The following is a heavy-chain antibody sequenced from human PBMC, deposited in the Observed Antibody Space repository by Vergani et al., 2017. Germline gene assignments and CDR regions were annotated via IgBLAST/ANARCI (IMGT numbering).Heavy chain of an antibody. CDR2: INHSGST. CDR3: ARDLRGYFDY. Sequence: QVQLQQWGAGLLKPSETLSLTCAVYGGSFSGYYWSWIRPPPGKGLEWIGEINHSGSTNYNPSLKSRVTMSVDTSKNQFSLKLSSVTAADTAVYYCARDLRGYFDYWGQGTLVTVSS. V-gene: IGHV4-34*01. CDR1: GGSFSGYY. J-gene: IGHJ4*02.